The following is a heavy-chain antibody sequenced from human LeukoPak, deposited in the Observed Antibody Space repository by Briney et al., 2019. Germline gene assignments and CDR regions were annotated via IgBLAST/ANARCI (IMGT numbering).Heavy chain of an antibody. CDR1: GGSISSYY. J-gene: IGHJ6*02. V-gene: IGHV4-4*07. Sequence: SETLSLTCTVSGGSISSYYWSWIRQPAGKGLEWIGRIYTSGSTNYNPSLKSRVTMSVDTSKNQFSLKLSSVTAADTAVYYCASEHDYGDPYYYGMDVWGQGTSVTVSS. CDR3: ASEHDYGDPYYYGMDV. CDR2: IYTSGST. D-gene: IGHD4-17*01.